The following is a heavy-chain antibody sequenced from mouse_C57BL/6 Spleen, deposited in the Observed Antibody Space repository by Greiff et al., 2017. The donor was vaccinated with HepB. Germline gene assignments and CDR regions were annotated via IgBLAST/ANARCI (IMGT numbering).Heavy chain of an antibody. Sequence: QVQLQQSGAELVKPGASVKLSCKASGYTFTSYWMHWVKQRPGQGLEWIGMIHPNSGSTNYNEKFKSKATLTVDKSSSTAYMQLSSLTSEDSAVYYCASYDGENYAMDYWGQGTSVTVSS. J-gene: IGHJ4*01. CDR2: IHPNSGST. CDR1: GYTFTSYW. CDR3: ASYDGENYAMDY. D-gene: IGHD2-12*01. V-gene: IGHV1-64*01.